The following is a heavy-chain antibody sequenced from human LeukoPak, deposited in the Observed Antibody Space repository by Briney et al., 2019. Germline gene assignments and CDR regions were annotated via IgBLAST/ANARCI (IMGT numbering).Heavy chain of an antibody. D-gene: IGHD3-10*01. V-gene: IGHV3-21*01. J-gene: IGHJ4*02. CDR3: ARVPHAMVRGVIITEFYFDY. CDR2: ISSSSNYI. Sequence: GGSLRLSCAASGLTFSSFSMNWIRQAPGKGLEWVSSISSSSNYIYYADSVKGRFTISRDNAKNSLYLQMNSLRAEDTAVYYCARVPHAMVRGVIITEFYFDYWGQGTLVTVSS. CDR1: GLTFSSFS.